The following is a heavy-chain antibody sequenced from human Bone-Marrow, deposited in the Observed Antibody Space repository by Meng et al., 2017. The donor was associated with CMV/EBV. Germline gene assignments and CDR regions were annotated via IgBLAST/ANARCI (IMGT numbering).Heavy chain of an antibody. CDR1: GFTFTRSA. CDR2: IVVGSGNT. CDR3: VADTGGFEAGFWFDP. Sequence: SVKVSCKATGFTFTRSAVQWVRQARGQRLEWIGWIVVGSGNTNYAQKFQERVTITRDMSTSTAYMELSSLRSEDTAVYYCVADTGGFEAGFWFDPWGQGTLVTISS. V-gene: IGHV1-58*01. D-gene: IGHD6-19*01. J-gene: IGHJ5*02.